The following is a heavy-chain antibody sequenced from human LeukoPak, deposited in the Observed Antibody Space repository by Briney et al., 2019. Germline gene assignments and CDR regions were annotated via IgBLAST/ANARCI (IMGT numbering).Heavy chain of an antibody. CDR3: ARVVAVAGKRSDY. D-gene: IGHD6-19*01. V-gene: IGHV4-34*01. J-gene: IGHJ4*02. CDR2: INHNGST. Sequence: SETLSLTCAVYGGSFSGYYWSWIRQPPGKGLEWIGEINHNGSTNYNPSLKSRVTISVDTSKNQFSLKLSSVTAADTAVYYCARVVAVAGKRSDYWGQGTLVTVSS. CDR1: GGSFSGYY.